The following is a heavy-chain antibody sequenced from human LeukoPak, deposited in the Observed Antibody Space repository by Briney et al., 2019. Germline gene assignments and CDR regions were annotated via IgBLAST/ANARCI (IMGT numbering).Heavy chain of an antibody. CDR3: ARGSNSGRGALDF. V-gene: IGHV3-48*04. CDR1: GFTFRSYS. Sequence: PGGSLRLSCAASGFTFRSYSMNWVRQAPGKGLEWVSYISSSNSTIYYRDSVKGRFTISRDNAESSLYLQMNSLRAEDTAVYYCARGSNSGRGALDFWGQGTLVTVSS. D-gene: IGHD3-10*02. CDR2: ISSSNSTI. J-gene: IGHJ4*02.